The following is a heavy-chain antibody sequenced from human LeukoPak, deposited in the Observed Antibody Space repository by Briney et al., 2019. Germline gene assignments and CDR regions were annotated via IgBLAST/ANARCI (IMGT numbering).Heavy chain of an antibody. D-gene: IGHD5-18*01. CDR1: GFTFSSYS. CDR3: ARTRYSYGYYFDY. J-gene: IGHJ4*02. CDR2: ISSGGSSI. Sequence: GGSLRLSRAASGFTFSSYSLNWVRQAPGKGLEWVSSISSGGSSIYYADSVKGRFTISRDNAKISLYLQMNSLRAEDTAVYYCARTRYSYGYYFDYWGLGTLVTVSS. V-gene: IGHV3-21*04.